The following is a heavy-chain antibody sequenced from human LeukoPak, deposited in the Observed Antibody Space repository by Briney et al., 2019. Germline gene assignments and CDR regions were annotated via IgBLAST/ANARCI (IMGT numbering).Heavy chain of an antibody. CDR1: GGTFSSYA. J-gene: IGHJ3*02. CDR2: IIPTFGTA. D-gene: IGHD3-22*01. Sequence: SVKVSCKASGGTFSSYAISWVRQAPGQGLEWMGRIIPTFGTANYAQKFQGRVTITTDESTSTAYMELSSLRSEDTAVYYCARDMTYYYDSSGYLVGAFDIWGQGTMVTVSS. V-gene: IGHV1-69*05. CDR3: ARDMTYYYDSSGYLVGAFDI.